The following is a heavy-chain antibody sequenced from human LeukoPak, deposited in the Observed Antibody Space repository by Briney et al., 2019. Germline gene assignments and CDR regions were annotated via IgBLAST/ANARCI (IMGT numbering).Heavy chain of an antibody. J-gene: IGHJ4*02. CDR2: IYTGGGT. CDR3: TRSGYRHPYHFES. D-gene: IGHD3-22*01. Sequence: GGSLRLSCAVSGFSVRTNFMSWVRRAPGKGLEWVSVIYTGGGTDHADSVKGRFTISRDNSKNTLSLQMNSLRADDTAIYYCTRSGYRHPYHFESWGQGTLVIVSS. V-gene: IGHV3-53*01. CDR1: GFSVRTNF.